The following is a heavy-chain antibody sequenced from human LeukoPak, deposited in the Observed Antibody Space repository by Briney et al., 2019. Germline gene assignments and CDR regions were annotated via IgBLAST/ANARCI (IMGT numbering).Heavy chain of an antibody. CDR2: ISYDGSNK. D-gene: IGHD6-13*01. Sequence: GGSLRLSCAAPGFTFSSYAMHGVRQAPGKGLEWVAVISYDGSNKYYADSVKGRFTISRDNSKNTLYLQMNSLRAEDTAVYYCARDRGPYSSSWLPAGYWGQGTLVTVSS. CDR1: GFTFSSYA. CDR3: ARDRGPYSSSWLPAGY. V-gene: IGHV3-30-3*01. J-gene: IGHJ4*02.